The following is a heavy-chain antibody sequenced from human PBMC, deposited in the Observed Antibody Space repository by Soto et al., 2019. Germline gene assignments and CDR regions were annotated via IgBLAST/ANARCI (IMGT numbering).Heavy chain of an antibody. V-gene: IGHV3-9*01. CDR1: GFTFDDYT. CDR3: AKERQRSSETNYYMWATGGADV. CDR2: INWNSGII. D-gene: IGHD2-2*02. Sequence: EVQLVESGGGLVQPGRSLRLSCAASGFTFDDYTMHWVRQAPGKGLEWVSGINWNSGIIVYGDSVKGRFTISRDNAKKALYLQMKSLSAEDTALYYCAKERQRSSETNYYMWATGGADVWGQGTTVTVSS. J-gene: IGHJ6*02.